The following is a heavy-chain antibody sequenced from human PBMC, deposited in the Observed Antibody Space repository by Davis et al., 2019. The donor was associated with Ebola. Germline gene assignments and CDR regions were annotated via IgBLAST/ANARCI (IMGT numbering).Heavy chain of an antibody. Sequence: SETLSLTCTVSGYSISSGHYWSWIRQPPGKGLEWIGYIYYSGSTTYNPSLRSRVTISVDTSKTQFSLKLSSVTAADTAVYYCAKAGAVTAPGLYFQHWGQGTLVTVSS. J-gene: IGHJ1*01. CDR2: IYYSGST. CDR1: GYSISSGHY. D-gene: IGHD2-21*02. V-gene: IGHV4-59*08. CDR3: AKAGAVTAPGLYFQH.